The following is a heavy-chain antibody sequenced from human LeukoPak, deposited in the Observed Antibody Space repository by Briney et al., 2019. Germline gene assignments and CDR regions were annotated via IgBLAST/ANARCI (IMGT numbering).Heavy chain of an antibody. CDR3: ATGPGAYSGSYYRGSGPGYFDY. D-gene: IGHD1-26*01. V-gene: IGHV1-24*01. CDR1: GYTLIELS. Sequence: ASVKVSCKVSGYTLIELSMHWVRQAPGKGLEWMGGFDHEDGETIYAQKFKGGVTMTDDTSTETAYMELNSLRSEDTAVYYCATGPGAYSGSYYRGSGPGYFDYWGQGTLVTVSS. CDR2: FDHEDGET. J-gene: IGHJ4*02.